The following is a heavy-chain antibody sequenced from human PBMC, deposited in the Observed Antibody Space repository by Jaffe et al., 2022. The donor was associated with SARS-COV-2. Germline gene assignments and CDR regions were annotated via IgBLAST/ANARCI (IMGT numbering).Heavy chain of an antibody. CDR3: ARGKDYEFAGDY. J-gene: IGHJ4*02. D-gene: IGHD3-3*01. Sequence: QVQLQESGPGLVKPPETLSLTCTVSGGSVSSYNYYWNWIRQPPGKALEWIGYVYYDGRANYNPSLKNRVSMSVDTSKNQFSLKLNSVTAADTAVYYCARGKDYEFAGDYWGQGTLVTVSS. CDR2: VYYDGRA. V-gene: IGHV4-61*01. CDR1: GGSVSSYNYY.